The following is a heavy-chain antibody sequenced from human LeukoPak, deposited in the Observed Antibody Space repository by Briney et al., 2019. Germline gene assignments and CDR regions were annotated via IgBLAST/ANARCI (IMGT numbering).Heavy chain of an antibody. Sequence: GGSLRLSCAASGFTFTTYWMHWVRQAPGMGLEWVAVISSDGNNKYYADSVKGRFTVSRDNSKNTLSLQMDNLRPEDTAVYYCARDDGRVITDSYFDYWGQGTLVSVSS. D-gene: IGHD1-14*01. CDR1: GFTFTTYW. CDR3: ARDDGRVITDSYFDY. J-gene: IGHJ4*02. CDR2: ISSDGNNK. V-gene: IGHV3-30*03.